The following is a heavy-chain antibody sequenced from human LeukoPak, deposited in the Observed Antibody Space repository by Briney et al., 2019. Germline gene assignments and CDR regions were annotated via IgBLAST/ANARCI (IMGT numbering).Heavy chain of an antibody. CDR3: ARDYVIASAGTPNWLDP. CDR1: GYTFNGFG. Sequence: GASVKVSCKASGYTFNGFGISWVRQAPGQGLEWMGWISAWDGNTNYAQKFQGRVTMTTDTPTSTAYMELRSLRSDDTAVYYCARDYVIASAGTPNWLDPWGQGTLVTVSS. D-gene: IGHD6-13*01. J-gene: IGHJ5*02. V-gene: IGHV1-18*01. CDR2: ISAWDGNT.